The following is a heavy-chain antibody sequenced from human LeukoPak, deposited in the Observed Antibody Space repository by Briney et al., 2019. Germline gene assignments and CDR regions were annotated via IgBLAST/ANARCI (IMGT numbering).Heavy chain of an antibody. Sequence: TGGSLRLSCSVSGFTFSSYALHWVRQAPGMGLEYVSAISSIGGRTFYADSVRGRFTISRDNAKNSLFLQMNSLRAEDTAVYYCARPYYYGSGSYSDYWYFDLWGRGTLVTVSS. CDR3: ARPYYYGSGSYSDYWYFDL. J-gene: IGHJ2*01. CDR2: ISSIGGRT. D-gene: IGHD3-10*01. CDR1: GFTFSSYA. V-gene: IGHV3-64*04.